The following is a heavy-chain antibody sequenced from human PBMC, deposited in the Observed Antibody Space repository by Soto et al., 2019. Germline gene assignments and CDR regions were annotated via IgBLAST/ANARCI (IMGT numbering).Heavy chain of an antibody. CDR1: GFIFENFG. CDR3: AKNQGVELVPLATVDWFDP. D-gene: IGHD1-26*01. CDR2: ISGSGFKK. V-gene: IGHV3-23*01. J-gene: IGHJ5*02. Sequence: GGSLRLSCAASGFIFENFGMSWVRQAPGKGLEWISSISGSGFKKYYADSVKGRFTISRDNSKSTMYLELNNLSAEDTAVYHCAKNQGVELVPLATVDWFDPWGQGSVVTVPQ.